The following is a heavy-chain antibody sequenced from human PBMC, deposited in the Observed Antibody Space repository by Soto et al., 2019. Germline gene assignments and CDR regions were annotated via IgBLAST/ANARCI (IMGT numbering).Heavy chain of an antibody. V-gene: IGHV3-72*01. J-gene: IGHJ3*01. CDR1: GFIFSDHY. D-gene: IGHD3-10*01. CDR3: ASRSSAWGEAFDV. CDR2: SRNKPNAYST. Sequence: EVQLVESGGGLVQPGGSLRLSCAASGFIFSDHYMDWVRQAPGKGLEWVGRSRNKPNAYSTEYAASVKGRFTISRDDSKPSRCLQMNGLKAEDWAVYYCASRSSAWGEAFDVWGQGTVVTVSS.